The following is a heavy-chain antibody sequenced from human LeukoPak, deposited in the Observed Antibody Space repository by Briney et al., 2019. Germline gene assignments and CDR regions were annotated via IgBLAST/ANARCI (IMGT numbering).Heavy chain of an antibody. CDR1: GFTFSSYS. J-gene: IGHJ4*02. V-gene: IGHV3-48*01. D-gene: IGHD2-15*01. Sequence: GGSLRLPCAASGFTFSSYSMNWVRQAPATGLEWVSYISSSSSTICYADSVKGRFTISRDNAKNSLYLQMNSLRAEDTAVYYCARDHQWSFDSWGQGTLVTVSS. CDR3: ARDHQWSFDS. CDR2: ISSSSSTI.